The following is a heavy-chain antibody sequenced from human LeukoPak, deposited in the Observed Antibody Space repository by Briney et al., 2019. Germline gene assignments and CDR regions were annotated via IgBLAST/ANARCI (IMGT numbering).Heavy chain of an antibody. J-gene: IGHJ4*02. Sequence: GASVKVSCKTSGYSFINYYMHWVRQAPGQGPEWMGRINPRRGDTNYAQKFQGRVTMTRDTSISTAYMELNRLRSDDTAVYFCVPSASASYFDYWGQGTLVTVSS. CDR3: VPSASASYFDY. CDR1: GYSFINYY. CDR2: INPRRGDT. D-gene: IGHD3-10*01. V-gene: IGHV1-2*02.